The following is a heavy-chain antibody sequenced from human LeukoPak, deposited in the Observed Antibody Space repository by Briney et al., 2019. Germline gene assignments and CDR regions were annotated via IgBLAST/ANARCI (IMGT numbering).Heavy chain of an antibody. J-gene: IGHJ4*02. CDR1: GFTVSNNY. D-gene: IGHD6-13*01. CDR2: IYSGDNT. V-gene: IGHV3-66*01. CDR3: ARDQGAAAGN. Sequence: GGSLRLSCAASGFTVSNNYMSWVRQAPGKGLEWVSVIYSGDNTLYADSVKGRFTISRDNSKNTLYLQMNSLRVEDTAVYYCARDQGAAAGNLGQGTLVTVSS.